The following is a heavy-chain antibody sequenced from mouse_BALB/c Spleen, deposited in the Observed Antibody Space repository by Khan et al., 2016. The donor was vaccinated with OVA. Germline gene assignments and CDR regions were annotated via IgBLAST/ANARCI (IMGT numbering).Heavy chain of an antibody. CDR2: ISYSGRT. Sequence: EVQLQESGPGLVKPSQSLSLTCTVTGYSITSDYAWNWFRQFPGNKLEWMGYISYSGRTSYNPSLKSRISITRDTSKNQFFLQLNSVTTEDTATYYCARSVTITTVVATDFDYWGQGTTLTVSS. CDR1: GYSITSDYA. D-gene: IGHD1-1*01. CDR3: ARSVTITTVVATDFDY. J-gene: IGHJ2*01. V-gene: IGHV3-2*02.